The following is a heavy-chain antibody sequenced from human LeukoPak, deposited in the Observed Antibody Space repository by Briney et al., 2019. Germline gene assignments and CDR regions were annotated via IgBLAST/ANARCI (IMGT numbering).Heavy chain of an antibody. D-gene: IGHD6-19*01. Sequence: GGSLRLSCAASGFTFSSYAMSWVRHAPGKGLELVSAISGSGGSTYYADSVKGRFTISRDNSKNTLYLQMNSLRAEDTAVYYCAKDRRSSGWLRGFDPWGQGTLVTVSS. CDR3: AKDRRSSGWLRGFDP. CDR1: GFTFSSYA. CDR2: ISGSGGST. J-gene: IGHJ5*02. V-gene: IGHV3-23*01.